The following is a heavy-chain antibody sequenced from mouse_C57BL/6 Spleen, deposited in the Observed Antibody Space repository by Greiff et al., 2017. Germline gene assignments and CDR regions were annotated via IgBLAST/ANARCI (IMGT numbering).Heavy chain of an antibody. CDR1: GYTFTDYY. CDR2: IYPGSGNT. CDR3: ARYSNYPYYFDY. V-gene: IGHV1-76*01. D-gene: IGHD2-5*01. J-gene: IGHJ2*01. Sequence: VKLQESGAELVRPGASVKLSCKASGYTFTDYYINWVKQRPGQGLEWIARIYPGSGNTYYNEKFKGKATLTAEKSSSTAYMQLSSLTSEDSAVYFCARYSNYPYYFDYWGQGTTLTVSS.